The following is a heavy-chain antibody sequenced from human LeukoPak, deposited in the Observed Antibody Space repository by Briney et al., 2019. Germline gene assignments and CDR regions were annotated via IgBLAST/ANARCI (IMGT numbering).Heavy chain of an antibody. V-gene: IGHV1-69*04. CDR1: GGTFSSYA. CDR3: ARDADRYCSGGSCYSGDY. CDR2: IIPILGIA. Sequence: ASVKVSCKASGGTFSSYAISWVRQAPGQGLEWMGRIIPILGIANYAQKFQGRVTITADKSTSTAYMELRSLRSDDTAVYYCARDADRYCSGGSCYSGDYWGQGTLVTVSS. J-gene: IGHJ4*02. D-gene: IGHD2-15*01.